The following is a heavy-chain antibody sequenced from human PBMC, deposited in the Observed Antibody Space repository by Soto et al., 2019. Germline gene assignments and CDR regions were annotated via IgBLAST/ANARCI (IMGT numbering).Heavy chain of an antibody. D-gene: IGHD2-21*01. CDR2: VYNSGST. V-gene: IGHV4-59*01. J-gene: IGHJ5*02. Sequence: SETLSLTCTVSGGSITRYNWNWLRQPPGKALEWIGYVYNSGSTNYNPSLRSRVTISVDTSKNQFSLKVNSATAADTAVYYCARRAVVAVTGSLDNWLDPWGQGILVT. CDR1: GGSITRYN. CDR3: ARRAVVAVTGSLDNWLDP.